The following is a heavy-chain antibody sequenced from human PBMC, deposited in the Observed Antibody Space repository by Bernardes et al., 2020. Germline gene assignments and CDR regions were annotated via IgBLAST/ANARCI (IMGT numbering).Heavy chain of an antibody. V-gene: IGHV3-13*01. Sequence: GSLRLSCAASGFTFSSYDMHWVRQATGKGLEWVSAIGTAGDTYYPGSVKGRFTISRENAKNSLYLQMNSLRAGDTAVYYCARGLGGSSPGTFDYWGQGTLVTVSS. CDR2: IGTAGDT. CDR1: GFTFSSYD. CDR3: ARGLGGSSPGTFDY. J-gene: IGHJ4*02. D-gene: IGHD1-26*01.